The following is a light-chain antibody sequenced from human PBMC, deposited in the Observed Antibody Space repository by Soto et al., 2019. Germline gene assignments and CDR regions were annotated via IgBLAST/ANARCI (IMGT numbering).Light chain of an antibody. V-gene: IGKV1-39*01. CDR2: GVS. CDR1: QKISSL. J-gene: IGKJ1*01. CDR3: QQGFTTPRT. Sequence: DIQMTQSPSSLSASVGDRVTITCRASQKISSLLNWYQQKPGKAPNLLIFGVSSLGSGVPSRFSGSGSETDFTLTITTLQPEDFATYYCQQGFTTPRTFGQGTKVDIK.